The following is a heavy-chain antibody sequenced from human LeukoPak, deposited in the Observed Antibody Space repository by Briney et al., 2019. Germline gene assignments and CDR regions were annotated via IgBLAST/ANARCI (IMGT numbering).Heavy chain of an antibody. D-gene: IGHD5-12*01. V-gene: IGHV4-59*08. CDR1: GGSVSNYY. J-gene: IGHJ2*01. CDR3: ARQASWLPYFDL. CDR2: IYYSGRT. Sequence: SETLSLTCTVSGGSVSNYYWSWIRQSPGKGLEWIAYIYYSGRTNYNPSLKSRVTISVDTAENQFSLKLSSVTAADTALYFCARQASWLPYFDLWGRGTLVRVSS.